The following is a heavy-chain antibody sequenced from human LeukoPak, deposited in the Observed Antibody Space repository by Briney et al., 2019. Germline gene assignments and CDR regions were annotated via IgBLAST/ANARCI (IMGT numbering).Heavy chain of an antibody. D-gene: IGHD3-22*01. CDR3: AKADDSSGYYTYYYYMDV. J-gene: IGHJ6*03. V-gene: IGHV3-23*01. Sequence: PGGSLRLSCAASGFTFSSYGMSWVRQAPGKGLEWVSAISGSGGSTYYADSVKGRFTISRDNSKNTLYLQMNSLRAEDTAVYYCAKADDSSGYYTYYYYMDVWGKGTTVTISS. CDR1: GFTFSSYG. CDR2: ISGSGGST.